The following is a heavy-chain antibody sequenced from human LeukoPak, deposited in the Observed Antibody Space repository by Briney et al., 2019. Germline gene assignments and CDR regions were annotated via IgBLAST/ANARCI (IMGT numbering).Heavy chain of an antibody. CDR2: IYWSSSGT. J-gene: IGHJ4*02. CDR3: ARHIAVGYYFDY. V-gene: IGHV3-9*02. Sequence: GRSLRLSCVVSGFNSEDHAMHWVRQAPGKGLEWVSGIYWSSSGTGYADSVKGRFTVSRDSAKNSLYLQMNSLRAEDTAVYYCARHIAVGYYFDYWGQGTLVTASS. D-gene: IGHD6-19*01. CDR1: GFNSEDHA.